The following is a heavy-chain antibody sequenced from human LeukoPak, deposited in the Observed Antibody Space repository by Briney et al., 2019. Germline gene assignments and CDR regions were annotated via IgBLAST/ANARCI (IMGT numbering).Heavy chain of an antibody. CDR3: TRVFDS. V-gene: IGHV4-39*07. J-gene: IGHJ4*02. CDR1: GGSVSTSDYY. CDR2: VFYTGKT. Sequence: SETLSLTCTVSGGSVSTSDYYWGWIRQSPVKGLEWIGDVFYTGKTNYNPSLRGRATISIDTSKNQFSLKLTYVTAADTAVYYCTRVFDSWGQGTLVTVSS.